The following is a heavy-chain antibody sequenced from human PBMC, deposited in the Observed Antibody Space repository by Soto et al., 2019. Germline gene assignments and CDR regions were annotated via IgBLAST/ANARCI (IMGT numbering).Heavy chain of an antibody. Sequence: GGSLRLSCAASGFTFSSYWMSWVRQAPGKGLEWVANIKQDGSEKYYVDSVKGRFTVSRDNAKNSLYLQMNSLRAEDTALYYCARDHGDSSPSRTTDVWGQGTTVTVSS. CDR3: ARDHGDSSPSRTTDV. D-gene: IGHD6-19*01. CDR1: GFTFSSYW. J-gene: IGHJ6*02. V-gene: IGHV3-7*05. CDR2: IKQDGSEK.